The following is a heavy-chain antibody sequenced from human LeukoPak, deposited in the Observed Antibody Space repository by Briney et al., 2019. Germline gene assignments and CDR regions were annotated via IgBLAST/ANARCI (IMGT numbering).Heavy chain of an antibody. D-gene: IGHD2-2*01. Sequence: GGSLRLSCAASGFTFSDHYIDWVRQAPGKGLEWVSYISSSSSTIYYADSVKGRFTISRDNAKNSLYLQMNSLRAEDTAVYYCARALGYCSSTSCYRFDYWGQGTLVTVSS. CDR2: ISSSSSTI. J-gene: IGHJ4*02. CDR3: ARALGYCSSTSCYRFDY. V-gene: IGHV3-48*01. CDR1: GFTFSDHY.